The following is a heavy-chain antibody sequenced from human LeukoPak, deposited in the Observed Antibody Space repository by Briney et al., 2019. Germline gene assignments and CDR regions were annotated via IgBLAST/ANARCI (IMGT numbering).Heavy chain of an antibody. Sequence: PSETLSLTCTVSGGSVSSGRYYCSWIRQPPGKGLEWIGYIYYSGSTNYNPSLKSRVTISVDTSKNQFSLKLSSVTAADTAVYYCARGRGYDSDYWGQGTLVTVSS. CDR2: IYYSGST. CDR3: ARGRGYDSDY. V-gene: IGHV4-61*01. CDR1: GGSVSSGRYY. J-gene: IGHJ4*02. D-gene: IGHD5-12*01.